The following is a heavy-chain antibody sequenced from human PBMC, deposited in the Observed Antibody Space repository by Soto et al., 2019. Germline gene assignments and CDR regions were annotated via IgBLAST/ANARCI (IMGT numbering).Heavy chain of an antibody. Sequence: ASVKVSCKASGGTFSSYAISWVRQAPGQGLEWMGGIIPIFGTANYAQKFQGRVTITADKSTSTAYMELSSLRSEDTAVYFCARDSSSGSPFDYWGQGTLGTVSS. D-gene: IGHD6-19*01. J-gene: IGHJ4*02. CDR2: IIPIFGTA. CDR3: ARDSSSGSPFDY. V-gene: IGHV1-69*06. CDR1: GGTFSSYA.